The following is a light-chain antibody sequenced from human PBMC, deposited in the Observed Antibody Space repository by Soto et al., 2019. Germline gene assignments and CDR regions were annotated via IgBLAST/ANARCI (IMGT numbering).Light chain of an antibody. J-gene: IGKJ1*01. Sequence: DIPFTQSPSFLSASVGDRVTITCRASQGINSYLAWYQQKPGKAPKLLIYEASTLESGVPSRFSGSGSGTEFTLTISSLQPDDFATYYCQHYNSYSEAFGQGTKVDI. CDR1: QGINSY. CDR3: QHYNSYSEA. CDR2: EAS. V-gene: IGKV1-9*01.